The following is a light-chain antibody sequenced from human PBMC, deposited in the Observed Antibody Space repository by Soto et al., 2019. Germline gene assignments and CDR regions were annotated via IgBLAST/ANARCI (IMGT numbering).Light chain of an antibody. CDR1: QSVSTN. CDR3: QQYNNWPWT. CDR2: GAS. J-gene: IGKJ1*01. V-gene: IGKV3-15*01. Sequence: EIVMTQSPATLSVSPGERATLSCRASQSVSTNLAWYQQKPGQSPRLLIYGASTRATGIPARFSGSGSGTDFTLTISSLQSEDFAFYYCQQYNNWPWTFGQGTKVDI.